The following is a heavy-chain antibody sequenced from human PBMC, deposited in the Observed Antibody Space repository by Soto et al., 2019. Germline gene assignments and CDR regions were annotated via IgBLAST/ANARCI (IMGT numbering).Heavy chain of an antibody. CDR3: TTDSRTTVPEVRFDF. V-gene: IGHV3-15*07. J-gene: IGHJ4*01. CDR2: IRSQSDGGSG. CDR1: GFTFHNAW. D-gene: IGHD4-4*01. Sequence: EVQLVESGGGVVMPGGSLRLSCAASGFTFHNAWINWVRQPPGRGLEWVGRIRSQSDGGSGDYAAPVKGRFVVSRDDSKNIVYLQMNSLKIEDTAVYYCTTDSRTTVPEVRFDFWGHGTLVTVSS.